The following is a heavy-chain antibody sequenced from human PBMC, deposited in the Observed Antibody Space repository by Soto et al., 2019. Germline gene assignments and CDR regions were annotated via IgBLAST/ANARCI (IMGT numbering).Heavy chain of an antibody. CDR3: ARDLEGDLAAADSAFDI. V-gene: IGHV1-69*04. CDR2: IIPILGIA. D-gene: IGHD6-13*01. CDR1: GGTFSSYT. Sequence: SVKVSCKASGGTFSSYTTSWVRQAPGQGLEWMGRIIPILGIANYAQKFQGRVTITADKSTSTAYMELSSLRSEDTAVYYCARDLEGDLAAADSAFDIWGQGTMVTVSS. J-gene: IGHJ3*02.